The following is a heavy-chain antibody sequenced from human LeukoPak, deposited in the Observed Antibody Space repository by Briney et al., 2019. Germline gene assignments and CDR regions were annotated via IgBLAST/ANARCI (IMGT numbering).Heavy chain of an antibody. V-gene: IGHV4-59*08. CDR3: ARARGDAFDI. Sequence: PSETLSLTCTVYGGSMNSYYWSWIRQPPGKGLEWIGYINYSGSTNYNPSLKSRVSISVDTSKNQFSLKLSSVTAADTAVYYCARARGDAFDIWGQGTMVTVSS. J-gene: IGHJ3*02. CDR2: INYSGST. D-gene: IGHD6-6*01. CDR1: GGSMNSYY.